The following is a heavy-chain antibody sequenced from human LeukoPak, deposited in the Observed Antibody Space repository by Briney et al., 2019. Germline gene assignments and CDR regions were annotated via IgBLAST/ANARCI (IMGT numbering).Heavy chain of an antibody. CDR1: GFTFSNAW. J-gene: IGHJ4*02. Sequence: GGSPRLSCAASGFTFSNAWMSWVRQAPGKGLEWVGHIKSKTDGGTPDYAAAVKGRFTISRHDSKNMLYLQMNSLKTEDTAVYYCTTGTWIQLWLVDYWGQGTLVTVSS. CDR2: IKSKTDGGTP. CDR3: TTGTWIQLWLVDY. D-gene: IGHD5-18*01. V-gene: IGHV3-15*01.